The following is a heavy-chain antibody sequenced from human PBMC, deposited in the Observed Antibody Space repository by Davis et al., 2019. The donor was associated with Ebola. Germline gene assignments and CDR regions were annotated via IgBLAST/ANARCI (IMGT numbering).Heavy chain of an antibody. V-gene: IGHV3-30*04. CDR3: AKDHFVVPKGEVDV. J-gene: IGHJ6*02. CDR2: ISYHGRDK. Sequence: GESLKISCAASGFAFSSYAMHWVRQAPGKGLEWVAVISYHGRDKYYADSVKGRFTISRDNSKNTLYLQMNSLRAEDTAVYYCAKDHFVVPKGEVDVWGQGTTVTVSS. D-gene: IGHD3-16*01. CDR1: GFAFSSYA.